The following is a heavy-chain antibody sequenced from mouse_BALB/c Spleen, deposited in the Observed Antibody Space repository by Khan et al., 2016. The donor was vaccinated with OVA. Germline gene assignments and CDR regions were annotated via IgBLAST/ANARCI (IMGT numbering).Heavy chain of an antibody. J-gene: IGHJ2*01. D-gene: IGHD1-1*01. V-gene: IGHV1S81*02. CDR2: TNPTNGRT. Sequence: QVQLQQPGAELVKPGASVKMSCKASGYTFTSYWMHWVKQRLGQGLEWFAETNPTNGRTYYNEKSKSKATMTVDKSSSTPYMLLSGPTFEDSAVYYCARIKKIVATYFDYWGQGTTLTVSS. CDR3: ARIKKIVATYFDY. CDR1: GYTFTSYW.